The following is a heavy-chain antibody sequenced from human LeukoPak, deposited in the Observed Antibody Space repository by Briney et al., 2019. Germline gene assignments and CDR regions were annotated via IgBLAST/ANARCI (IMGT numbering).Heavy chain of an antibody. J-gene: IGHJ1*01. Sequence: SETLSLTCTVSGGSISSYYWSWIRQPPGKGLEWIGYIYHSGSSYYNPSLKSRVTIPMDRSKNQISLRLTSVTAADTAVYYCASAYCGGDCYHSLLTDWGQGARVIVSS. CDR2: IYHSGSS. D-gene: IGHD2-21*02. V-gene: IGHV4-59*12. CDR3: ASAYCGGDCYHSLLTD. CDR1: GGSISSYY.